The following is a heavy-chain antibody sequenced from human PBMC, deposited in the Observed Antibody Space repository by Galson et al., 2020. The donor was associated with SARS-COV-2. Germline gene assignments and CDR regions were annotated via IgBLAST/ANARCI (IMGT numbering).Heavy chain of an antibody. Sequence: ETSETLSLTCTVSGGSLSSGDYYWSWIRQPPGKGLEWIGHVYHRGNTSYNPSLASRLTLSVDTSMNLFSLKLRSVTAADTAVYYCARGNRGFDYWGQGVLVTVSS. CDR3: ARGNRGFDY. D-gene: IGHD3-10*01. CDR2: VYHRGNT. CDR1: GGSLSSGDYY. J-gene: IGHJ4*02. V-gene: IGHV4-30-4*01.